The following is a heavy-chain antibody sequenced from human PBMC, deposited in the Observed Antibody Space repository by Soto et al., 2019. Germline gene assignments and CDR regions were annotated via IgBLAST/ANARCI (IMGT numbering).Heavy chain of an antibody. D-gene: IGHD1-1*01. V-gene: IGHV3-23*01. CDR3: ANGMEGTYQIDY. J-gene: IGHJ4*02. Sequence: WVPQGPGKGLEWVSAISGSGGSTYYADSVKGRFTISRDKSKNTLYLQMNSLRGEDTAVYYFANGMEGTYQIDYLAQGAVLTVS. CDR2: ISGSGGST.